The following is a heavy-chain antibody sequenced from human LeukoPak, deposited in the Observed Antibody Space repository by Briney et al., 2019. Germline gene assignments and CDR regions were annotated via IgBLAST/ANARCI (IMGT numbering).Heavy chain of an antibody. CDR1: GFTFSSYG. D-gene: IGHD1-1*01. J-gene: IGHJ6*02. CDR3: ARESVHPRYYYYYGMDV. Sequence: GGSLRLSCAASGFTFSSYGMHWVRQAPGKGLEWVAVIWYDGSNKYYADSVKGRFTISRENSKNTLYLQMNSLRAEDTAVYYCARESVHPRYYYYYGMDVWGQGTTVTVSS. CDR2: IWYDGSNK. V-gene: IGHV3-33*01.